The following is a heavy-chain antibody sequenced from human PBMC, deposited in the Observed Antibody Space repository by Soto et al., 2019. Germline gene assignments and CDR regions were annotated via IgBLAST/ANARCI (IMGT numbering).Heavy chain of an antibody. V-gene: IGHV3-23*01. D-gene: IGHD2-21*01. J-gene: IGHJ5*02. Sequence: AGSLRLSCAASGFIVENFCMSWVRQAPGKGLEWISSISGSGFKKYYADPVKGRFTIATDNSNSTKYLEFKNLSAEDTAVYHCAKYQGGELVVLSLVDWFDPWGQGTEVTVSS. CDR3: AKYQGGELVVLSLVDWFDP. CDR2: ISGSGFKK. CDR1: GFIVENFC.